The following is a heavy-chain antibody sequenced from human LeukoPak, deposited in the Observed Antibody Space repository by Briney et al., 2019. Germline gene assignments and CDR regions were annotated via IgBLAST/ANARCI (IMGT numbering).Heavy chain of an antibody. CDR2: IIPIFGTA. J-gene: IGHJ4*02. D-gene: IGHD3-22*01. V-gene: IGHV1-69*01. CDR1: GGTFSSYA. CDR3: ASQQYYYGSSGYYPIDY. Sequence: ASVKVSCKASGGTFSSYAISWVRQAPGQGLEWMGGIIPIFGTANYAQKFQGRATITADESTSTAYMELSSLRSEDTAVYYCASQQYYYGSSGYYPIDYWGQGTLVTVSS.